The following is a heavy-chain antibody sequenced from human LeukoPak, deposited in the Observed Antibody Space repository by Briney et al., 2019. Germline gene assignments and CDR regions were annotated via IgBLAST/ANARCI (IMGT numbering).Heavy chain of an antibody. J-gene: IGHJ4*02. Sequence: AGGSLRLSCAASGFTFSSYGMHSVRQAPGKGLEWVAVISYDGSNKNYADSVKGRFTISRDNSKNTLYLQMNSLRAEDTAVYYCAKDKDIVVVVAATGACDYWGQGTLVTVSS. CDR3: AKDKDIVVVVAATGACDY. CDR2: ISYDGSNK. CDR1: GFTFSSYG. V-gene: IGHV3-30*18. D-gene: IGHD2-15*01.